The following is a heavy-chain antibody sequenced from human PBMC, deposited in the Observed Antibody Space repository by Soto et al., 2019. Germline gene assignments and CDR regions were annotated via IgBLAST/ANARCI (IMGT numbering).Heavy chain of an antibody. Sequence: QVQLVQSGAEVKKPGSSVKVSCKASGGTFSSYTISWVRQAPGQGLEWMGRIIPILGIANYAQKFQGRVTITADKSTSTAYMELSSPRSGDTAVYYCARAVGYCSSTSCYADYYMDVWGKGTTVTVSS. V-gene: IGHV1-69*02. CDR3: ARAVGYCSSTSCYADYYMDV. CDR1: GGTFSSYT. J-gene: IGHJ6*03. D-gene: IGHD2-2*01. CDR2: IIPILGIA.